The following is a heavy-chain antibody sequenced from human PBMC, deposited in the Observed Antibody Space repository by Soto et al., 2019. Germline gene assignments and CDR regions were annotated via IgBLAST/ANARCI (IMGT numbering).Heavy chain of an antibody. CDR3: LMVTYSGLDV. CDR1: GSSFTTYY. CDR2: INNRGNT. V-gene: IGHV4-34*01. Sequence: SETLSLTCALSGSSFTTYYWTWIRQPPGKGLDWIGEINNRGNTNYTPSLKTRVTISLDTSKTQFSLKLTSVTAADTAVYYCLMVTYSGLDVWGQGTTVTVSS. D-gene: IGHD5-18*01. J-gene: IGHJ6*02.